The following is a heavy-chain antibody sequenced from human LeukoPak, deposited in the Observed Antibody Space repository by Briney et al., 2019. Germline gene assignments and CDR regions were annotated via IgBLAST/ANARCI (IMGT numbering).Heavy chain of an antibody. CDR1: GYTFTDYY. CDR3: ARDLDPQQTKFGVYYYGMDV. J-gene: IGHJ6*02. D-gene: IGHD2-8*01. CDR2: TNPNSGGT. Sequence: GASVTVSCKASGYTFTDYYIHWVRQAPGQGLEWMGWTNPNSGGTNYAQRFQGRVTVTRDTSINSAYMELSRLRSDDTAVYYCARDLDPQQTKFGVYYYGMDVWGQGTTVTVS. V-gene: IGHV1-2*02.